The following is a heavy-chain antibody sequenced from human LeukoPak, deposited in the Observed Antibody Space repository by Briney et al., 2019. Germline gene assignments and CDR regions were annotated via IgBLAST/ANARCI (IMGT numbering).Heavy chain of an antibody. J-gene: IGHJ4*02. Sequence: PGGSLRHSCAASGFTFSSYGMHWVRQAPGKGLEWVAVIWYDGSNKYYADSVKGRFTISRDNSKNTLYLQMNSLRAEDTAVYYCARTWARQRPDYWGQGTLVTVSS. CDR1: GFTFSSYG. V-gene: IGHV3-33*01. CDR2: IWYDGSNK. CDR3: ARTWARQRPDY. D-gene: IGHD6-25*01.